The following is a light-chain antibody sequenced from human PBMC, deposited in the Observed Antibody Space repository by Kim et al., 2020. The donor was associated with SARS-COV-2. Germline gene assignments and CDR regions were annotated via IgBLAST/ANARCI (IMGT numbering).Light chain of an antibody. CDR2: GKY. CDR1: SLRNNY. V-gene: IGLV3-19*01. Sequence: AWGQTVRLTCQGDSLRNNYATWYQQRPGQAPTLVLYGKYDRPSGIPDRFSGSASGNTASLTITGAQAEDEGDYYCSSRDSTGDHVVFGGGTKLTVL. CDR3: SSRDSTGDHVV. J-gene: IGLJ3*02.